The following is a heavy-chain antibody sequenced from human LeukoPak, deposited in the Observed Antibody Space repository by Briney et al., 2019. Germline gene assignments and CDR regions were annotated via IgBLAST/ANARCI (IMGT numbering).Heavy chain of an antibody. CDR2: ISGSGGST. J-gene: IGHJ4*02. V-gene: IGHV3-23*01. Sequence: GGSLRLSCAASGFTFSSYAMSWVRQAPGKGLEWVSAISGSGGSTYYADSVKGRFTISRDNSKNTLYLQMNSLRAEDTAVYYCAKSERYYGSRSYYKGYYYDSSGYYSNDYWGQGTLVTVSS. D-gene: IGHD3-22*01. CDR3: AKSERYYGSRSYYKGYYYDSSGYYSNDY. CDR1: GFTFSSYA.